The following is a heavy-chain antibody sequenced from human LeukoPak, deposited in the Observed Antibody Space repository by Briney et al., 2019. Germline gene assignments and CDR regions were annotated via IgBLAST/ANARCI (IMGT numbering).Heavy chain of an antibody. D-gene: IGHD6-13*01. J-gene: IGHJ6*03. Sequence: PGGSLRLSCAASGFTVSSNYMSWVRQAPGKGLEWVSVIYSGGSTYYADSVKGRFTISRDNSKNTLYLQMNSLRAEDTAVYYCASWSWYNYSYYMDVWGKGTTVTVSS. CDR1: GFTVSSNY. CDR2: IYSGGST. CDR3: ASWSWYNYSYYMDV. V-gene: IGHV3-53*01.